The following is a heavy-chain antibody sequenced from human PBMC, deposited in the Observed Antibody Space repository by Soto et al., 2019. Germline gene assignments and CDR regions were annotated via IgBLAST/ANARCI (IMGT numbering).Heavy chain of an antibody. CDR2: IYYSGST. D-gene: IGHD3-3*01. Sequence: QVQLQESGPGLVKPSETLSLTCTVSGGSVSSGSYYWSWIRQPPGKGLEWIGYIYYSGSTNYNPSLESRVTISVDTSKNHFSLKLSSVTAADTAVYYCASSGYDFWSGYYPDYWGQGTLVTVSS. CDR3: ASSGYDFWSGYYPDY. V-gene: IGHV4-61*01. CDR1: GGSVSSGSYY. J-gene: IGHJ4*02.